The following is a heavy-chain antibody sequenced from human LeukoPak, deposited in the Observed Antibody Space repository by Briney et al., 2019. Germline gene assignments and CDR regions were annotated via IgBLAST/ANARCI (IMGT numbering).Heavy chain of an antibody. CDR3: ACSYSSSWQFEY. CDR2: IYYSGST. CDR1: GGSISSYY. V-gene: IGHV4-59*01. Sequence: SETLSLTCTVSGGSISSYYWSWVRQPPGKGLEWIGYIYYSGSTNFNPSLKSRVAISVDTSKKQFSLQLSSVTAADTAVYYCACSYSSSWQFEYWGQGILVTVSS. J-gene: IGHJ4*02. D-gene: IGHD6-13*01.